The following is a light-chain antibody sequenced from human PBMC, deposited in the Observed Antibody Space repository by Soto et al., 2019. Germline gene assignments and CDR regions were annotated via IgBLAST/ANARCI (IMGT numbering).Light chain of an antibody. V-gene: IGKV1-5*03. CDR1: QTISSW. CDR3: QQYNSYSEA. J-gene: IGKJ1*01. CDR2: KAS. Sequence: DIQMTQSPSTLSGSVGDRVTITCRASQTISSWLAWYQQKPGKAPKLLIYKASTLKSGVPSRFSGSGSGTEFPLTISSLQPDDFATYSCQQYNSYSEAFGQGTKVDIK.